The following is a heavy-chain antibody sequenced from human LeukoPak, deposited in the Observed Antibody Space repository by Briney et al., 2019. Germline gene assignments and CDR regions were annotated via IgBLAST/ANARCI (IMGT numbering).Heavy chain of an antibody. CDR3: ARFYGLGTWNDAFDI. CDR1: AFTFSDYY. Sequence: GGSLRLSCAASAFTFSDYYMSWNRQAPGKGLEWVSYISTGSHYTNYADSVKGRFTISRDDARNSLFLQINSLRAEDMAVYYCARFYGLGTWNDAFDIWGEGTMVTVSS. CDR2: ISTGSHYT. V-gene: IGHV3-11*03. J-gene: IGHJ3*02. D-gene: IGHD3-10*01.